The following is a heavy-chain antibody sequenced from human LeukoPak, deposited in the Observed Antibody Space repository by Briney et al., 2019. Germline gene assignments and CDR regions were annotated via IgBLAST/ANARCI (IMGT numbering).Heavy chain of an antibody. D-gene: IGHD3-3*01. V-gene: IGHV1-2*02. J-gene: IGHJ4*02. CDR2: INPNSGGT. CDR3: ARDLVTIFGVVTPYFDY. CDR1: GYTFTGYY. Sequence: ASVKVSYKASGYTFTGYYMHWVRQAPGQGLEWMGWINPNSGGTNYAQKFQGRVTMTRDTSISTAYMELSRLKSDDTAVYYCARDLVTIFGVVTPYFDYWGQGTLVTVSS.